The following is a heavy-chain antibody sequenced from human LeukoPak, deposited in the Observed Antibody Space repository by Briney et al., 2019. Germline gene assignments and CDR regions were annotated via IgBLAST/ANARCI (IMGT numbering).Heavy chain of an antibody. Sequence: GRSLRLSCAASGFTFSTYAMNWVRQAPGKGLEWVSTINGGSTSTNYADSVKGRFTISRDNSKNTLYLQMNSLRAEDTAIYYCAKHRVPGEYYFDYWGQGTLVTVSS. D-gene: IGHD3-10*01. CDR3: AKHRVPGEYYFDY. CDR2: INGGSTST. CDR1: GFTFSTYA. V-gene: IGHV3-23*01. J-gene: IGHJ4*02.